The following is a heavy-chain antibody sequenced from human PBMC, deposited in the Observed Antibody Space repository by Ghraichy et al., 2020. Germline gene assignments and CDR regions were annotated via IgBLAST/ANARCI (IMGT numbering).Heavy chain of an antibody. Sequence: SETLSLTCTVSGGSISSGSYYWSWIRQPAGKGLEWIRRIYTSGSTNYNPSLKSRVTISVDTSKNQFSLKLSSVTAADTAVYYCASSGSGSWYKGDFDIWGQGTMLTVSS. V-gene: IGHV4-61*02. CDR1: GGSISSGSYY. CDR3: ASSGSGSWYKGDFDI. J-gene: IGHJ3*02. CDR2: IYTSGST. D-gene: IGHD6-13*01.